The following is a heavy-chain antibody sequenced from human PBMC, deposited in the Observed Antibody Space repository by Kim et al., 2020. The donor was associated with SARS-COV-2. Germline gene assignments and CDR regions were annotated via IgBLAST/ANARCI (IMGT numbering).Heavy chain of an antibody. D-gene: IGHD3-10*01. CDR2: DT. Sequence: DTYSVDYLEGRIIISRDNAKNSLYLQMNSLRAEDTAVYFCARDPFRGSLDYWGQGALVTVSS. CDR3: ARDPFRGSLDY. J-gene: IGHJ4*02. V-gene: IGHV3-7*01.